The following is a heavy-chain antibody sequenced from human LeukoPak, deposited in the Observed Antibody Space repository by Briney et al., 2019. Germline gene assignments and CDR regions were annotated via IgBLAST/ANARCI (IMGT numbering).Heavy chain of an antibody. CDR1: GDSVSSNSAA. CDR3: ARSPARYCSGGSCYSNPQYYFDY. V-gene: IGHV6-1*01. CDR2: TYYKSKWYN. D-gene: IGHD2-15*01. Sequence: SQTLSLTCAISGDSVSSNSAAWNWIRQSPPRGLEWLGRTYYKSKWYNDYAVSVKSRITINPDTSKNQFSLQLNSVTPEDTAVYYCARSPARYCSGGSCYSNPQYYFDYWGQGTLVTVSS. J-gene: IGHJ4*02.